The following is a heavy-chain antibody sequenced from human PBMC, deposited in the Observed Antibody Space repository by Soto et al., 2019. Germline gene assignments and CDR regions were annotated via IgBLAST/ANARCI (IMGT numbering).Heavy chain of an antibody. V-gene: IGHV1-2*02. CDR1: GYTFTGYY. CDR2: INPNSGGT. D-gene: IGHD3-10*01. J-gene: IGHJ6*02. CDR3: ARDPRGYYYGMDV. Sequence: ASVKVSCKASGYTFTGYYMHWVRQAPGQGLEWMGWINPNSGGTDYAQKFQGRVTMTRDTSTSTAYMELSRLRSDDTAVYYCARDPRGYYYGMDVWGQGTTVTVSS.